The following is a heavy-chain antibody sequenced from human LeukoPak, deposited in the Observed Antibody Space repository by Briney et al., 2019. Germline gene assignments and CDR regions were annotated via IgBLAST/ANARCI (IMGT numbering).Heavy chain of an antibody. CDR1: GGSISSNY. J-gene: IGHJ3*02. Sequence: SETLSLTCTVSGGSISSNYWSWIRQPPGKGLEWIGYIYYSGSTSYNPSLKSRVTISVDTSKNQFSLKLSSVTAADTAVYYCARESTSCPSAFDIWGQGTMVTVSS. CDR3: ARESTSCPSAFDI. D-gene: IGHD2-2*01. V-gene: IGHV4-59*01. CDR2: IYYSGST.